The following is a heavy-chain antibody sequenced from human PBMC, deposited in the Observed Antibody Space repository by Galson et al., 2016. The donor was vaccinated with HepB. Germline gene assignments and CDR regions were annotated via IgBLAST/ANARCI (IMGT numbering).Heavy chain of an antibody. CDR1: GYSFTHYW. CDR2: IDPSDSYT. D-gene: IGHD3-22*01. Sequence: QSGAEVTKPGKSLTISCKGSGYSFTHYWISWVRQMPGKGLEWMGRIDPSDSYTNYSPSFQGHVTISADKSINTAYLQWSSLKASDTAMYYCARAPHYEDSSAYSFDGGQGTLVTVSS. CDR3: ARAPHYEDSSAYSFD. J-gene: IGHJ4*02. V-gene: IGHV5-10-1*01.